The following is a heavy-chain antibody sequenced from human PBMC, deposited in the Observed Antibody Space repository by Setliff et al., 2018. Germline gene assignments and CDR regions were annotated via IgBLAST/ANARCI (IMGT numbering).Heavy chain of an antibody. CDR2: IYSSGNI. CDR3: ARQRRIWNDLDYFDY. V-gene: IGHV4-61*10. J-gene: IGHJ4*02. D-gene: IGHD1-1*01. CDR1: GGSVGSGTFY. Sequence: SETLSLTCTVSGGSVGSGTFYWTWLRQPAGKGLEWIGHIYSSGNINYNPSLVSRVTISIDTSKSQFSLRLSSVTAADTAVYYCARQRRIWNDLDYFDYWGQGTLVTVSS.